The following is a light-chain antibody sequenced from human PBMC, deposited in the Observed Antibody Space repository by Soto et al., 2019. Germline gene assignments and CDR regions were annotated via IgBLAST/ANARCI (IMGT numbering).Light chain of an antibody. CDR2: IAS. J-gene: IGKJ1*01. CDR1: QSISSNY. CDR3: QQYGTSPWT. V-gene: IGKV3-20*01. Sequence: EIVLTQSPGTLSLFAGERATLSCRATQSISSNYLAWYQQKPGQAPRLLIYIASRRATGIPDRFSGSGSGTDFTLTISRLDPEDSALYDCQQYGTSPWTFGQGTKVEIK.